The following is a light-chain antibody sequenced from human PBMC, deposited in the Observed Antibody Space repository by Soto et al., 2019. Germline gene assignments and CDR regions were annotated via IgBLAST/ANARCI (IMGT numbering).Light chain of an antibody. J-gene: IGLJ3*02. V-gene: IGLV7-46*01. CDR2: DTS. CDR1: TGVVTIGHH. CDR3: LLSYSDAVV. Sequence: QAVVTQEPSLTVSPGGTVTLTCGSITGVVTIGHHPHWFQQKPGQAPMTLIYDTSNTHSWTPARFSGSLLGGKAALTLSGAQLDDEAEYYCLLSYSDAVVFGGGTKVTVL.